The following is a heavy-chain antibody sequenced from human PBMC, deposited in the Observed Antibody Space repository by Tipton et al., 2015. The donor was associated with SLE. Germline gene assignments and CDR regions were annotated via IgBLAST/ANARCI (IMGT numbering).Heavy chain of an antibody. J-gene: IGHJ6*03. V-gene: IGHV4-59*02. Sequence: TLSLTCTVSGGSVKSRYWIWVRQPAGRGLGWLAYRFHDGNINYNPSLKTRLTMAVDTSRDQFSLTLNSVTAADTGIYYCARGREWNWSPYYMDVWGKGTTVTVSS. D-gene: IGHD1-1*01. CDR1: GGSVKSRY. CDR3: ARGREWNWSPYYMDV. CDR2: RFHDGNI.